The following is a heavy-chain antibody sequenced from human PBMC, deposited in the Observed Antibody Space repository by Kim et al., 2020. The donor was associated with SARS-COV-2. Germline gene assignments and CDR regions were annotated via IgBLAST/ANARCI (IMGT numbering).Heavy chain of an antibody. Sequence: KGRFIISRDNSKNTLYLQMNSLRAEDTAVYYCATWEGYCSGGSCTNFVYWGQVTLVTVSS. CDR3: ATWEGYCSGGSCTNFVY. V-gene: IGHV3-66*01. D-gene: IGHD2-15*01. J-gene: IGHJ4*02.